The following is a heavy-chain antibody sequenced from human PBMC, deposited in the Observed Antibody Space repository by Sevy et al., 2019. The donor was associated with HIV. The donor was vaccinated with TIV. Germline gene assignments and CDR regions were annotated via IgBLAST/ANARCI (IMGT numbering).Heavy chain of an antibody. CDR2: ISTTSNTV. CDR3: ASSVLGHCSSTSCYQYYFDH. V-gene: IGHV3-48*02. Sequence: GGSLRLSCAASGFTFSSYSMNWVRQAPGKGLEWVSYISTTSNTVYYADSVKGRFTISRDNAKNSLYLQMNSLRDEDTAVYYCASSVLGHCSSTSCYQYYFDHWGQGTLVTVSS. CDR1: GFTFSSYS. J-gene: IGHJ4*02. D-gene: IGHD2-2*01.